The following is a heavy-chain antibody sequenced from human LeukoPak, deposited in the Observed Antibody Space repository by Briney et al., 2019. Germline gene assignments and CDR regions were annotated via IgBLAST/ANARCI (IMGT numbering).Heavy chain of an antibody. CDR2: IKQDGGEE. J-gene: IGHJ4*02. Sequence: GGSLRLSCAASGFIFSTYWMSWVRQAPGKGLEWVANIKQDGGEEHYVDSVKGRFTISRDNAKNSLYLQMNSLRAEDTAVYYYARDKSADYGDSYFDSWGQGILVPVSS. CDR1: GFIFSTYW. V-gene: IGHV3-7*01. D-gene: IGHD4-17*01. CDR3: ARDKSADYGDSYFDS.